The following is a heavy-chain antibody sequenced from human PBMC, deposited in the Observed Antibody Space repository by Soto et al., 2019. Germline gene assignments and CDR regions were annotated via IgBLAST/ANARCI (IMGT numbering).Heavy chain of an antibody. J-gene: IGHJ6*02. CDR3: AKMRVSFPFPDYYYYGMDV. CDR1: GFTFSSYA. CDR2: ISGSGGST. V-gene: IGHV3-23*01. Sequence: GGSLRLSCAASGFTFSSYAMSWVRQAPGKGLEWVSAISGSGGSTYYADSVKGRFTISRDNSKNTLYLQMNSLRAEDTAVYYCAKMRVSFPFPDYYYYGMDVWGQGTTVTVSS. D-gene: IGHD6-13*01.